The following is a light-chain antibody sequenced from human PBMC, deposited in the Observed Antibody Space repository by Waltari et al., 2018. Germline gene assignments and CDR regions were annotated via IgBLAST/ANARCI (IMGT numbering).Light chain of an antibody. V-gene: IGLV3-1*01. CDR3: QAWDDSTVI. CDR1: KLEDKY. CDR2: RDN. J-gene: IGLJ2*01. Sequence: SYDLTQPPSVSVSPGETASITCSGDKLEDKYVSWYQQKPGQSPVLVTYRDNMRPSGIPERFSGSNSGNTATLTISGTQAMDEADFYCQAWDDSTVIFGGGTKLTVL.